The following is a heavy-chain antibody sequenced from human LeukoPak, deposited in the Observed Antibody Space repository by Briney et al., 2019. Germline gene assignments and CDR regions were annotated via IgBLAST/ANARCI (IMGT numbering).Heavy chain of an antibody. CDR1: GFTYSSFS. CDR2: ISSSSSYI. J-gene: IGHJ4*02. V-gene: IGHV3-21*01. D-gene: IGHD3-3*01. Sequence: GGSLRPSCAASGFTYSSFSMNWVRQAPGKGLEWVSSISSSSSYIYYADSVKGRFTVSRDNARRSLYLQINSLRAEDTAAYYCSRDLGGFGDYNFLSGSDYWGQGALVTVSS. CDR3: SRDLGGFGDYNFLSGSDY.